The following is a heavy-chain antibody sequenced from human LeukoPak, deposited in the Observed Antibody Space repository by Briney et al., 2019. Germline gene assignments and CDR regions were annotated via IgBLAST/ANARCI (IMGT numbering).Heavy chain of an antibody. J-gene: IGHJ4*02. V-gene: IGHV1-18*01. Sequence: ASVKLSCKASGYTFTSYGISWVRQAPGQGLEWMGWISAYNGNTNYAQKLQGRVTMTTDTSTSTTSMELHSLRSEDTAVDYCSRVGAYAYGDYYFDFWGQGTLVTVSS. CDR1: GYTFTSYG. D-gene: IGHD4-17*01. CDR2: ISAYNGNT. CDR3: SRVGAYAYGDYYFDF.